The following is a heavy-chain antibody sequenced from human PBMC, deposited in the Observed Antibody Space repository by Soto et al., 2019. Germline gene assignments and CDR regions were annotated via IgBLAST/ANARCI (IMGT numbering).Heavy chain of an antibody. CDR1: GFTFSSYA. J-gene: IGHJ4*02. V-gene: IGHV3-30-3*01. Sequence: QVQLVESGGGVVQPGRSLRLSCAASGFTFSSYAMHWVRQAPGKGLEWVAVISYDGSNKYYADSVKSRFTISRDNSKNTLYLQMNSLRAEDTAVYYCARASTQYYDSSGYYYGGGFDYWGQGTLVTVSS. CDR2: ISYDGSNK. CDR3: ARASTQYYDSSGYYYGGGFDY. D-gene: IGHD3-22*01.